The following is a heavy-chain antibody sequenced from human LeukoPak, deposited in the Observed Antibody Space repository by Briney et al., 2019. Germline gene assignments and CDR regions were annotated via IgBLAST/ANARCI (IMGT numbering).Heavy chain of an antibody. J-gene: IGHJ4*02. V-gene: IGHV4-39*07. D-gene: IGHD6-19*01. CDR1: GGXISSSSYY. CDR2: LYYSGST. Sequence: SETLSLTCTVSGGXISSSSYYWVWIRQPPGKGLEWFGSLYYSGSTNYNPSLKSRVTISVDTSKNQSSLKMNSVTAADTAVYYCARLASSGWSHCDYWGQGTLVTVSS. CDR3: ARLASSGWSHCDY.